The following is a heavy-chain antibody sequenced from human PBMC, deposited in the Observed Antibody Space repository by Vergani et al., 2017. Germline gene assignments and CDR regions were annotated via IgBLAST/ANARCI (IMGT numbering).Heavy chain of an antibody. D-gene: IGHD3-22*01. J-gene: IGHJ3*02. V-gene: IGHV3-23*01. CDR3: ATEGGYNSITMIVVVITTDGSDAFDI. Sequence: EVQLLESGGGLVQPGGSLRLSCAASGFTFSSYAMSWVRQAPGKGLEWVSAISGSGGSTYYADSVKGRFTISRDNSKNTLYLQMNSLRAEDTAVYYCATEGGYNSITMIVVVITTDGSDAFDIWGQGTMVTVSS. CDR2: ISGSGGST. CDR1: GFTFSSYA.